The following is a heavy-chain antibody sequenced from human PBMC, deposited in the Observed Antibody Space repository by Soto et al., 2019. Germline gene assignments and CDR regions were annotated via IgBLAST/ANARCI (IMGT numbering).Heavy chain of an antibody. J-gene: IGHJ6*02. CDR2: ISAYNGNT. D-gene: IGHD3-22*01. CDR3: ARERGYDTSGYYLYYYYYGMDV. Sequence: GASVKVSCKTSGYTFTSYGISCVRQAPGQGLEWMGWISAYNGNTNYAQKLQGRVTMTTDTSTSTAYMELRSLRSDDTAVYYCARERGYDTSGYYLYYYYYGMDVWGQGTTVTVSS. CDR1: GYTFTSYG. V-gene: IGHV1-18*04.